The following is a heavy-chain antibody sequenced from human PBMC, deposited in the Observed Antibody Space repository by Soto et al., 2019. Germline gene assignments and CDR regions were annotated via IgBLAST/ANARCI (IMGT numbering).Heavy chain of an antibody. J-gene: IGHJ4*02. CDR3: ARGGYYYDSSGYYSDY. CDR1: GYTFTGYG. Sequence: QVQLVQSGAEVKKPGASVKVSCKASGYTFTGYGIGWVRQAPGQGLEWRGWISGYNANTNYPQKLQGRITKTTDTSTSTAYMELRSLRSDDTAVYYCARGGYYYDSSGYYSDYWGQGTLVTVSS. CDR2: ISGYNANT. V-gene: IGHV1-18*01. D-gene: IGHD3-22*01.